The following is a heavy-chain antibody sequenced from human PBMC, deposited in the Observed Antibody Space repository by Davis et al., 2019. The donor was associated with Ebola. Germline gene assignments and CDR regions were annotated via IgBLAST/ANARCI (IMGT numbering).Heavy chain of an antibody. Sequence: ASVKVSCKASGYTFTSYGISWVRQAPGQGLEWMGWISAYNGNTKYAQKLQGRVTMTTDTSRNTAYMELRSLSSDDTAIYYCARGDWLSATKTENDFWGQGTLVTVSS. CDR1: GYTFTSYG. CDR2: ISAYNGNT. V-gene: IGHV1-18*01. J-gene: IGHJ4*02. D-gene: IGHD3/OR15-3a*01. CDR3: ARGDWLSATKTENDF.